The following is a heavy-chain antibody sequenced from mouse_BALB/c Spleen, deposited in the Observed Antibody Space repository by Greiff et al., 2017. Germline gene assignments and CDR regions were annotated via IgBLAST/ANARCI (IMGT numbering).Heavy chain of an antibody. D-gene: IGHD1-2*01. CDR1: GYAFSSYW. V-gene: IGHV1-80*01. Sequence: QVQLQQSGAELVRPGSSVKISCKASGYAFSSYWMNWVKQRPGQGLEWIGQIYPGDGDTNYNGKFKGKATLTADKSSSTAYMQLSSLTSEDSAVYFCAITTAPYYAMDYWGQGTSVTVSS. CDR3: AITTAPYYAMDY. J-gene: IGHJ4*01. CDR2: IYPGDGDT.